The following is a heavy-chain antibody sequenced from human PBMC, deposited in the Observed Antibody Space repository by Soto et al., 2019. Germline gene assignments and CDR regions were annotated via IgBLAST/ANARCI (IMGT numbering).Heavy chain of an antibody. J-gene: IGHJ4*02. CDR1: GDSVSGNSVA. CDR2: TYHRSQWYN. CDR3: ARISYSSRAHYFDS. Sequence: QVQLQQSGPGLVKPSQTLSLTCAISGDSVSGNSVAWNWIRQSPSRGLEWLGRTYHRSQWYNDNAVSVRRRISINPDTSKNQFSLQLNSVTPEDTAVYYCARISYSSRAHYFDSWGQGTLVTVSS. V-gene: IGHV6-1*01. D-gene: IGHD6-19*01.